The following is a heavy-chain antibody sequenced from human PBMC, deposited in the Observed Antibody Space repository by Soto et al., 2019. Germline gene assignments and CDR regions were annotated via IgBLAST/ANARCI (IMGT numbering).Heavy chain of an antibody. J-gene: IGHJ4*02. CDR1: GGSISSSGYY. Sequence: SETLSLTCTVSGGSISSSGYYWGWIRQPPGKGLEWIGSIYYSGSTYYNPSLKSRVTISVDTSKNQFSLKLSSVTAADTAVYYCARAGGLGAVAVDYWGQGTLVTVSS. D-gene: IGHD6-19*01. V-gene: IGHV4-39*07. CDR3: ARAGGLGAVAVDY. CDR2: IYYSGST.